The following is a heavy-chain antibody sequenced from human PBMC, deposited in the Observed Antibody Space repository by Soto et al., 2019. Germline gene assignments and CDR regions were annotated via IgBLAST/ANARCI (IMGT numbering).Heavy chain of an antibody. J-gene: IGHJ4*02. D-gene: IGHD3-10*01. Sequence: QVQLVQSGAEVKKPGASVKVSCKASGYTFTGYYMHWVRQAPGQGLEWMGWINPNSGGTNYAQKFQGWVTRTRDTSISTAYMELSRLRSDDTAVYYCAREGDYYGSGTSFDYWGQGTLVTVSS. V-gene: IGHV1-2*04. CDR1: GYTFTGYY. CDR3: AREGDYYGSGTSFDY. CDR2: INPNSGGT.